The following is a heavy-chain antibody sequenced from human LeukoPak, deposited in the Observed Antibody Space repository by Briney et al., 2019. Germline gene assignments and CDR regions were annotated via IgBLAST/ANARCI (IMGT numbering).Heavy chain of an antibody. CDR1: GFTFSSYA. Sequence: GGSLRLSCAASGFTFSSYAMSWVRQAPGKGLEWVSAISGSGGSTYYADSVKGRFTISRDNSKNTLYLQMNSLRAEDAAVYYCAKDREYYDFWSGYPPFDYWGQGTLVTVSS. CDR2: ISGSGGST. J-gene: IGHJ4*02. V-gene: IGHV3-23*01. CDR3: AKDREYYDFWSGYPPFDY. D-gene: IGHD3-3*01.